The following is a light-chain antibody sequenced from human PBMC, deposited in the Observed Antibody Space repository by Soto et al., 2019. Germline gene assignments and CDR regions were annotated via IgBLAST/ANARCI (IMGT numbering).Light chain of an antibody. CDR2: EGS. CDR3: CSYAGSSTYV. CDR1: SSDVGSYNL. Sequence: QSALTQPASVSGSPGQSITISCTGTSSDVGSYNLVSWYQQHPGKAPKLMIYEGSKRPSGVSNRFSGSKSGNTASLTISGLQADDEADYYCCSYAGSSTYVLGTGTKLTVL. J-gene: IGLJ1*01. V-gene: IGLV2-23*01.